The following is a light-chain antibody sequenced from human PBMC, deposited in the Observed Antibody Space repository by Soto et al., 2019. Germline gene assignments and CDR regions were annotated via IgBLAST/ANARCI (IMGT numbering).Light chain of an antibody. CDR2: EVS. J-gene: IGLJ2*01. CDR3: SSKAGRNFVV. CDR1: SSDVGGYNY. Sequence: QSALTQPASVSGSPGQSITISCTGTSSDVGGYNYVSWYQQHPGKAPKLMIYEVSNRPSGVSNRFSGSKSGNTASLTISGLQAEDEADYYCSSKAGRNFVVFGGGTKLTVL. V-gene: IGLV2-14*01.